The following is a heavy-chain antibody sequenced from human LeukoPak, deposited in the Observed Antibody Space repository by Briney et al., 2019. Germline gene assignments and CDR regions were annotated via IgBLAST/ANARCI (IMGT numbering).Heavy chain of an antibody. J-gene: IGHJ4*02. Sequence: GGSLRLPCAASGFTFSSYSMNWVRQAPGKGLEWVSSISSSSSYIYYADSVKGRFTISRDNAKNSLYLQMNSLRAEDTAVYYCARDLRYPYCGGDCYAQPDYWGQGTLVTVSS. D-gene: IGHD2-21*02. CDR2: ISSSSSYI. V-gene: IGHV3-21*01. CDR3: ARDLRYPYCGGDCYAQPDY. CDR1: GFTFSSYS.